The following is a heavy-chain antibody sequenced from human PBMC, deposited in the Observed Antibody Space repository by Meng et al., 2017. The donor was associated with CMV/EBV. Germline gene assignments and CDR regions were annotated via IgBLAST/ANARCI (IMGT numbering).Heavy chain of an antibody. D-gene: IGHD3-22*01. CDR2: INPNSGGT. J-gene: IGHJ4*02. Sequence: ASVKVSCKASGYTFTGYYMHWVRQAPGQGLEWMGWINPNSGGTNYAQKFQGRVTMIRDTSISTAYMELSRLRSDDTAVYYCARARVVIRSKDDSSSPYHYWGQGTLVTVSS. V-gene: IGHV1-2*02. CDR1: GYTFTGYY. CDR3: ARARVVIRSKDDSSSPYHY.